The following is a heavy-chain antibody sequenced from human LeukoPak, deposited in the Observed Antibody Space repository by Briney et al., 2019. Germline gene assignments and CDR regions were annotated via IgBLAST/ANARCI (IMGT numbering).Heavy chain of an antibody. CDR2: IYHSGNT. CDR3: ARGVGATTQFDY. J-gene: IGHJ4*02. Sequence: KPSETPSPTRTVSGGSIRSFFWSLIREPPGEGPEWIGSIYHSGNTNYNPSLKSRVTISVDTSKNQFSLKLTSVTAADTAVYYCARGVGATTQFDYWGQGTLVTVSS. CDR1: GGSIRSFF. D-gene: IGHD1-26*01. V-gene: IGHV4-59*01.